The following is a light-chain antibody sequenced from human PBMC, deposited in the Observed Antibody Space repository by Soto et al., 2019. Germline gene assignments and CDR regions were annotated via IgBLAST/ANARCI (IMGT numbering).Light chain of an antibody. V-gene: IGKV3-20*01. CDR3: QRYGNSPAL. J-gene: IGKJ4*01. CDR2: GAS. CDR1: ESVSSNH. Sequence: EIVLTQSPGTLSLSPGERATLSCRASESVSSNHLAWYQQKPGQAPRLLIYGASSRATGIPGRFSGSGSGTEFHLTISRLEPEDFAVYYCQRYGNSPALFGGGTKVEIK.